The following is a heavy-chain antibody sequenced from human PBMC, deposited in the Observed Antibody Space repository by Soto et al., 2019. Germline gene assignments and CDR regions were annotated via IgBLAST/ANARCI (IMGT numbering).Heavy chain of an antibody. CDR2: IDPSDSYT. CDR1: GYSFTSYW. V-gene: IGHV5-10-1*01. CDR3: ARQRYDFWSGYPEASCEGMDV. J-gene: IGHJ6*02. Sequence: GESLKISCKGSGYSFTSYWISWVRQMPGKGLEWMGRIDPSDSYTNYSPSFQGHVTISADKSISTAYLQWSSLKASDTAMYYCARQRYDFWSGYPEASCEGMDVWGQGTTVTVSS. D-gene: IGHD3-3*01.